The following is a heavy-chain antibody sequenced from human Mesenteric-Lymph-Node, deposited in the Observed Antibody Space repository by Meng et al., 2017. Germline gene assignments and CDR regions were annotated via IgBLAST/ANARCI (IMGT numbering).Heavy chain of an antibody. V-gene: IGHV3-30*01. CDR1: GFTFASSA. D-gene: IGHD3-16*01. J-gene: IGHJ4*02. CDR2: VSSYVNNK. CDR3: AKDGGVGFTDFDH. Sequence: QLGGVGVGVRQPGRPLSLSSVASGFTFASSAMHWVRQAPGKGLEWVTVVSSYVNNKYYADSVTGRFTISRDNSKNTLFLEMNSLRPEDTAVYYCAKDGGVGFTDFDHWSQGTLVTVSS.